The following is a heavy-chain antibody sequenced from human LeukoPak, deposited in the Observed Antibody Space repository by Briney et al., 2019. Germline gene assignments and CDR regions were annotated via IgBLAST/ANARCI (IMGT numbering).Heavy chain of an antibody. J-gene: IGHJ4*02. CDR1: GGSISSYY. V-gene: IGHV4-59*08. CDR2: IYYSGST. CDR3: ARREYYFDY. Sequence: PSETLSLTCTVSGGSISSYYWSWIRQPPGKGLEWIGYIYYSGSTNYNLSLKSRVTISVDTSKNQFSLKLSSVTAADTAVYYCARREYYFDYWGQGTLVTVSS.